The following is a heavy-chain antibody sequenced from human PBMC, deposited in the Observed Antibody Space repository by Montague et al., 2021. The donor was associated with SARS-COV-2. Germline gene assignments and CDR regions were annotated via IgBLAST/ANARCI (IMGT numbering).Heavy chain of an antibody. Sequence: VKPTQTLTLTCTFSGFSLNTSGMCVSWIRQPPGKALEWLALIDWDDDKYYSTSLKTRLTISKDTSRNQVVLTMTNMDPVDTATYYCARIQAGLWANYYYYGMDVWGKGTTVTVSS. CDR1: GFSLNTSGMC. D-gene: IGHD5-18*01. J-gene: IGHJ6*04. CDR3: ARIQAGLWANYYYYGMDV. V-gene: IGHV2-70*01. CDR2: IDWDDDK.